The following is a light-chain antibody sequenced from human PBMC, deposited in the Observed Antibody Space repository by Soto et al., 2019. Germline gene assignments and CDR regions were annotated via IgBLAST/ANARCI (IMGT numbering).Light chain of an antibody. CDR3: QSYDTSLNGWV. CDR2: GNT. V-gene: IGLV1-40*01. CDR1: SSNIGADYD. J-gene: IGLJ3*02. Sequence: QPVLTQPPSVSGAPGQRVTISCTGSSSNIGADYDVHWYQHLPGTAPKLLIYGNTNRPSGVPDRFSGSKSGTSASLAITGLQAEDEADYYCQSYDTSLNGWVFGGGTKLTVL.